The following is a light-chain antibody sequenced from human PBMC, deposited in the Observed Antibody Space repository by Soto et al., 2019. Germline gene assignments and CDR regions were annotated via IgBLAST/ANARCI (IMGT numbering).Light chain of an antibody. J-gene: IGKJ5*01. CDR2: DAS. CDR3: QQRSSWPIT. CDR1: QSISNY. Sequence: EIVLTQSPATLSLSPGERATLSCWASQSISNYLAWYQQKPGQAPRLLIYDASNRATGIPARFSGSGSGTDFTLTISSLEPEDFAVYYCQQRSSWPITFGQGTRLEI. V-gene: IGKV3-11*01.